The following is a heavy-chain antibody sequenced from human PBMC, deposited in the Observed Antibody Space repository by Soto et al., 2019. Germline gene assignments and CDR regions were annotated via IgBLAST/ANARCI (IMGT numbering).Heavy chain of an antibody. Sequence: PSETLSLTCSVSGGSISDYYWRWIRQSAEKGLEWIGRIFPGGSTNYNPSLKSRVTMSVDTSKNHFSLRLTSVTAADTAVYYCARASVGPPGGGSWIMPFDFWGQGTRVT. V-gene: IGHV4-4*07. J-gene: IGHJ4*02. D-gene: IGHD2-15*01. CDR1: GGSISDYY. CDR2: IFPGGST. CDR3: ARASVGPPGGGSWIMPFDF.